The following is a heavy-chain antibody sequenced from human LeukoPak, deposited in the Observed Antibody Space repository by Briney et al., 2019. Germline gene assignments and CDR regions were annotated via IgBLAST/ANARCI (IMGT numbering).Heavy chain of an antibody. V-gene: IGHV4-4*07. D-gene: IGHD3-22*01. J-gene: IGHJ2*01. Sequence: PSETLSLTCTVSGGSISSFYWSWIRQPAGKGLEWIGRIYTSGSTNYNPSLKSRVTMSVDTSKNQFSLKLSSVTAADTAVYYCARVDQDYYDSSGYRRYWYFDLWGRGTLVTVSS. CDR1: GGSISSFY. CDR2: IYTSGST. CDR3: ARVDQDYYDSSGYRRYWYFDL.